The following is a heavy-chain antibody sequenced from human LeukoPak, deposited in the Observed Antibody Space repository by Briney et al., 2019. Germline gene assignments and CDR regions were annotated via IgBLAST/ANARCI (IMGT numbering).Heavy chain of an antibody. CDR2: FDPEDGET. J-gene: IGHJ3*02. CDR1: GYTLTELS. D-gene: IGHD3-22*01. CDR3: STLVVTDDAFDI. V-gene: IGHV1-24*01. Sequence: GASVKVSCKVSGYTLTELSMHWVRQAPGKGLEWMGGFDPEDGETIYAQKFQGRVTMTEDTSTDTAYMELSSLRSEDTAVYYCSTLVVTDDAFDIWGQGTMVTVSS.